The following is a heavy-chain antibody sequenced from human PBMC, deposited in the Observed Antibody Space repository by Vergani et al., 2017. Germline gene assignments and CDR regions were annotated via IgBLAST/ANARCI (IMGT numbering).Heavy chain of an antibody. D-gene: IGHD1-7*01. Sequence: QVQLVQSGAEVKNPGASVKVSCTASGYSFTGYYIHWVRQAPGQGLEWMGWINPNSGRTKYAQKFQGRVTMTRDTSITTAYMEVSRLRSDATAVYYCARGRNFIDYWGQGTLVTVSS. CDR3: ARGRNFIDY. CDR1: GYSFTGYY. J-gene: IGHJ4*02. V-gene: IGHV1-2*02. CDR2: INPNSGRT.